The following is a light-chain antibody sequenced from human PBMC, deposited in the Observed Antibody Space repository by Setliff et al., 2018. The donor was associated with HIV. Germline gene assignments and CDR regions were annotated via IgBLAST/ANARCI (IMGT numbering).Light chain of an antibody. Sequence: SVLTQPASVSGSPGQSITISCTGTSSDVGDYNYVSWYQQHPGKAPKLMIYEVTNRPSGVSNRFSASKSGNTASLTISGLQAEDEADYYCSSFTSSGTYVFGTGTKVTVL. CDR2: EVT. J-gene: IGLJ1*01. CDR3: SSFTSSGTYV. V-gene: IGLV2-14*01. CDR1: SSDVGDYNY.